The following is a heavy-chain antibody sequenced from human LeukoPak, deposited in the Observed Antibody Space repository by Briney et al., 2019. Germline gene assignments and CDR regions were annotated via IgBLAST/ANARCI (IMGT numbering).Heavy chain of an antibody. V-gene: IGHV3-23*01. Sequence: GGSLRLSCAASGFTFSSYAMSWVRQAPGKGLEWVSAISGSGGSTYYADSVKGRFTISRDNSKNTLYLQMNSLRAEDTAVYYCAIDIVVVPPEGYFDYWGQGTLVTVSS. CDR2: ISGSGGST. J-gene: IGHJ4*02. D-gene: IGHD2-2*01. CDR1: GFTFSSYA. CDR3: AIDIVVVPPEGYFDY.